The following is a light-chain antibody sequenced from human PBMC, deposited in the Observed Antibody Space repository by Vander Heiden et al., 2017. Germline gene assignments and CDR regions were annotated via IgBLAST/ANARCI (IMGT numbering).Light chain of an antibody. V-gene: IGLV3-21*02. CDR2: EDT. J-gene: IGLJ2*01. CDR1: NNGSTS. CDR3: QVWDSSSGVV. Sequence: SYVLTQPPPLSVAPGQTARFTCGGSNNGSTSVHQDQQKPGQAPVLVVYEDTDRTSGIPARFTGSNSGNTATLTISRVEAGDEADCSCQVWDSSSGVVFGGGTKLTVL.